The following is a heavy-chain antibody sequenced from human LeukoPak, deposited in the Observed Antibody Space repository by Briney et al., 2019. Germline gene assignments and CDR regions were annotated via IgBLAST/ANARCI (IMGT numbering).Heavy chain of an antibody. CDR1: GGSISSGGYY. J-gene: IGHJ4*02. D-gene: IGHD3-10*01. V-gene: IGHV4-31*03. Sequence: SETLSLTCTVSGGSISSGGYYGSWIRQHPGKGLEWIGYIYYSGSTYYNPSLKSRVTISVDTSKNQFSLKLSSVTAADTAVHYCARDGAGASGYYFDYWGQGTLVTVSS. CDR2: IYYSGST. CDR3: ARDGAGASGYYFDY.